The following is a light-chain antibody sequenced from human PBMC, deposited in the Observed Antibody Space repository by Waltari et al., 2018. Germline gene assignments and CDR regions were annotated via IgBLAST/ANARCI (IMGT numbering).Light chain of an antibody. V-gene: IGKV3-20*01. Sequence: EIVLTQSPGNLSVSPGDTATLSCRASQSIKRNYLAWYQQKPGQAPRLLIYGASIRATGIPGRFSGSGSGPDFTLTISRLEPEDFAVYYCQPYGSSPLITFGQGTRLEIQ. CDR3: QPYGSSPLIT. CDR1: QSIKRNY. CDR2: GAS. J-gene: IGKJ5*01.